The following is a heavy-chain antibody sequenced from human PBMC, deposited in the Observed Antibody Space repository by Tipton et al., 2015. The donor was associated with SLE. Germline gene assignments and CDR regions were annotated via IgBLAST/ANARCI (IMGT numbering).Heavy chain of an antibody. CDR2: IKQDGSEK. D-gene: IGHD3-3*01. V-gene: IGHV3-7*01. CDR1: GFTFSTYW. J-gene: IGHJ4*02. Sequence: SLRLSCAASGFTFSTYWMSWVRQAPGKGLEWVANIKQDGSEKKYVDSVKGRFTISRDNAKNSLYLQMNSLRAEDTAVYYCARDLGGFGYYDFWSGFWFYFDYWGQGTLVTVSS. CDR3: ARDLGGFGYYDFWSGFWFYFDY.